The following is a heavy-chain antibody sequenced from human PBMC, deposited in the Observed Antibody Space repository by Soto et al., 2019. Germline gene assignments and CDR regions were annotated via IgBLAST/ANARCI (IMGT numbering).Heavy chain of an antibody. D-gene: IGHD3-22*01. CDR1: GGSISSGGYY. CDR3: AILRITRIEGYFQH. Sequence: QVQLQESGPGLVKPSQTLSLTCTVSGGSISSGGYYWSWIRQHPGKVLEWIGYIYYSGSTYYNPALKSRVTISVDTSKNPFSLKLSSVTAADTAVYYCAILRITRIEGYFQHWGQGTLVTVSS. J-gene: IGHJ1*01. CDR2: IYYSGST. V-gene: IGHV4-31*03.